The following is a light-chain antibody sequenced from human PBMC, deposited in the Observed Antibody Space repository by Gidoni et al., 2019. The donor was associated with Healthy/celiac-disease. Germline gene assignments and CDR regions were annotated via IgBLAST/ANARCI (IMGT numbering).Light chain of an antibody. CDR2: GAS. CDR1: QSVNSSY. V-gene: IGKV3-20*01. CDR3: QQYGSSPRT. Sequence: DIVLTPSPGTLSLSPGERSTLSCRASQSVNSSYLAWYQQKPGQAPKLLIYGASSRATGIPDRFSGSGSGTDFTLTISRLEPEDFAVYYCQQYGSSPRTFGQXTKVEIK. J-gene: IGKJ1*01.